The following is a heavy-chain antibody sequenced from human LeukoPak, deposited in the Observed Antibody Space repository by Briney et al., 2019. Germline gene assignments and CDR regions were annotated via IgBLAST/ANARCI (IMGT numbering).Heavy chain of an antibody. Sequence: SETLPLTCTVSGGSISSYYWSWIRQPAGKGLEWIGRIYSSGSTDYNPSLKSRVTMSVDTSKNRFSLKLTSVTAADTAVYYCARGIAAASERTLDIWGQGTTVTVSS. D-gene: IGHD6-13*01. CDR2: IYSSGST. CDR3: ARGIAAASERTLDI. CDR1: GGSISSYY. V-gene: IGHV4-4*07. J-gene: IGHJ3*02.